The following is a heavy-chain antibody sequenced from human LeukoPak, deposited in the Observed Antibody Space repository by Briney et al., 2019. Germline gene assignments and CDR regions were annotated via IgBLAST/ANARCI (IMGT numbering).Heavy chain of an antibody. Sequence: PSETLSPTCTVSGASISGSYWSWIRQPPGKGLEYIGFIRYSGSTNYNPSLKSRVTMSVDMSKNQRSLRLSSVTALDTAVYYCARHKILGTYPLDFWGQGTLVTVSS. CDR2: IRYSGST. V-gene: IGHV4-59*08. D-gene: IGHD3-16*01. CDR1: GASISGSY. J-gene: IGHJ4*02. CDR3: ARHKILGTYPLDF.